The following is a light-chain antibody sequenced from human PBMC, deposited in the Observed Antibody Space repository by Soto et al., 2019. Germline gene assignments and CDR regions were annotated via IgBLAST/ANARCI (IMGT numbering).Light chain of an antibody. CDR1: SNDVGSYDL. Sequence: QSALTQPASVSGSPGQSITISCTGTSNDVGSYDLVSWYQQHPGKAPKLIIYEGTKRPSGLSNRFSGSKSGNTASLTISGLQAEDEADYYCCSYAGSNSYLFGTGTKV. V-gene: IGLV2-23*01. CDR2: EGT. CDR3: CSYAGSNSYL. J-gene: IGLJ1*01.